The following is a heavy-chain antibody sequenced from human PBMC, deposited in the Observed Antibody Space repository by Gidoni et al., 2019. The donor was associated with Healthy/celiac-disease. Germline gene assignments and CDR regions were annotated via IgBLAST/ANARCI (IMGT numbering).Heavy chain of an antibody. Sequence: EVQLVESGGGLVQPGGSLRLSCAASAFTFSDHYMDWVRQAPGKGLEWVGRTRNKANSYTTEYAASVKGRFTISRDDSKNSLYLQMNSLKTEDTAVYYCAREPYYDILTGYYSEGYFDYWGQGTLVTVSS. D-gene: IGHD3-9*01. CDR3: AREPYYDILTGYYSEGYFDY. J-gene: IGHJ4*02. CDR1: AFTFSDHY. CDR2: TRNKANSYTT. V-gene: IGHV3-72*01.